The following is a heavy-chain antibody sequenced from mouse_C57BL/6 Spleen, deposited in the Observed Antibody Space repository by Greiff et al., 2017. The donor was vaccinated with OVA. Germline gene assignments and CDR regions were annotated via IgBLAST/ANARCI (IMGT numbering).Heavy chain of an antibody. D-gene: IGHD1-1*01. Sequence: QVQLQQPGAELVKPGASVKMSCKASGYTFTSYWITWVKQRPGQGLEWIGDIYPGSGSTNYNKKFKSKATLTVDTSSSTAYMQLSSLTSEDSAVYYCARGGYGSRPFAYWGQGTLVTVSA. V-gene: IGHV1-55*01. CDR1: GYTFTSYW. CDR3: ARGGYGSRPFAY. J-gene: IGHJ3*01. CDR2: IYPGSGST.